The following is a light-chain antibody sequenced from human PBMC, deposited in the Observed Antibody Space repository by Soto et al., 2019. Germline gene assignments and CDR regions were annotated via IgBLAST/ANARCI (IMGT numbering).Light chain of an antibody. V-gene: IGLV2-14*01. CDR3: SSYTSSSTLV. CDR1: SSDVGGYNF. J-gene: IGLJ1*01. Sequence: QSVLTQPASVSGSPGQSITISCTGASSDVGGYNFVSWYQLHPGKAPKLMICDVSNRPSGVSNRFSGSKSGNTASLTISGLQAEDEADYYCSSYTSSSTLVFGTGTKLTVL. CDR2: DVS.